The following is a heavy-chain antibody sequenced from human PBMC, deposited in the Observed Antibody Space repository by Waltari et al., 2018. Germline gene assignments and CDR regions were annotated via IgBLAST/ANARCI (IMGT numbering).Heavy chain of an antibody. CDR2: INPNSGGK. CDR1: GYTFTGYY. D-gene: IGHD4-17*01. Sequence: QVQLVQSGAEVKKPGASVKVSCKASGYTFTGYYMHWVRQAPGPGLEWMGWINPNSGGKNYAQKFQGRVTMTRDTSISTAYMELSRLRSDDTAVYYCARGEGDYADNWFDPWGQGTLVTVSS. V-gene: IGHV1-2*02. CDR3: ARGEGDYADNWFDP. J-gene: IGHJ5*02.